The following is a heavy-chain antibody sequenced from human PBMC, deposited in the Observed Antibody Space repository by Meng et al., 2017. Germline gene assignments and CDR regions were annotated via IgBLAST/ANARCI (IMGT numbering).Heavy chain of an antibody. CDR2: IYYSGST. Sequence: HRLAPVPVLGKPPETLSLPCTVSGGSISSYYWSWIRQPSGKGLEWIGYIYYSGSTNYNPSRKGRVTISVDTSKNQFSLKLSSVTAADTAVYYCARGYDFWSGQYYFDFWGQGTLVTVSS. CDR1: GGSISSYY. D-gene: IGHD3-3*01. J-gene: IGHJ4*02. V-gene: IGHV4-59*01. CDR3: ARGYDFWSGQYYFDF.